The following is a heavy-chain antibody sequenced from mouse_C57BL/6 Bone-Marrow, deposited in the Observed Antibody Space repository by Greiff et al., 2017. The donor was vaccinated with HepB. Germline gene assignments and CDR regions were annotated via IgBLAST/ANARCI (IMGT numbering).Heavy chain of an antibody. CDR1: GYTFTSYW. D-gene: IGHD1-1*01. J-gene: IGHJ3*01. V-gene: IGHV1-50*01. CDR3: ARTLGTTVVAPFAY. CDR2: IDPSDSYT. Sequence: VQLQQSGAELVKPGASVKLSCKASGYTFTSYWMQWVKQRPGQGLEWIGEIDPSDSYTNYNQKFKGKATLTVDTSSSTAYMQLSSLTSEDSAVYYCARTLGTTVVAPFAYWGQGTLVTVSA.